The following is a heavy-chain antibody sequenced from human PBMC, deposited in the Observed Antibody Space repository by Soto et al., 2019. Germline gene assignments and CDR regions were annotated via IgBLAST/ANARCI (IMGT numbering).Heavy chain of an antibody. J-gene: IGHJ3*02. CDR1: GFTFRSYA. CDR3: AIDPSENYVRAFDI. CDR2: ISHDGSNK. D-gene: IGHD3-10*02. V-gene: IGHV3-30-3*01. Sequence: PGGSLRLSCAASGFTFRSYAMHWVRQAPGKGLEWVAVISHDGSNKYYADSVKGRFTISRDNSENTLYLQMNSLRAEDTAVYYCAIDPSENYVRAFDIWGQGTMVTVSS.